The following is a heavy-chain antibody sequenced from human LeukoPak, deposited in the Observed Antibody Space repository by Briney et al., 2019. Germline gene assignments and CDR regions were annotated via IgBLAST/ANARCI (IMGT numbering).Heavy chain of an antibody. J-gene: IGHJ4*02. D-gene: IGHD3-3*01. CDR1: GGSFDGYY. V-gene: IGHV4-34*01. CDR2: ITYDGST. Sequence: SETLSLTCTVFGGSFDGYYWSWIRQPPGKGLEWIGEITYDGSTNYNPSLKSRVTISVDTSKIQFSLNLSSVTAADTAIYYCARGLASGYPPIPFDYWGQGAQVTVSS. CDR3: ARGLASGYPPIPFDY.